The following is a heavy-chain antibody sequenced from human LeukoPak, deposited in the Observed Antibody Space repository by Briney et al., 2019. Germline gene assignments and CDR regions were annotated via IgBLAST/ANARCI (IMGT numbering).Heavy chain of an antibody. CDR2: IYSGGST. CDR1: GITVSGNY. V-gene: IGHV3-53*01. D-gene: IGHD6-19*01. Sequence: GGSLRLSCAASGITVSGNYMSWVRQAPGKGLEWVSVIYSGGSTYYADSVKGRFTISRDNSKNTLCLQMNSLRAEDTAVYYCARRGSVADSLVANFDYWGRGTLVTVSS. CDR3: ARRGSVADSLVANFDY. J-gene: IGHJ4*02.